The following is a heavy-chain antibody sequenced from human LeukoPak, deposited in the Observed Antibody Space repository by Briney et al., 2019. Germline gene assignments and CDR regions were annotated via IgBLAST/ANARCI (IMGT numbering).Heavy chain of an antibody. J-gene: IGHJ4*02. V-gene: IGHV4-39*01. CDR3: ARHHRHSSSPDDY. Sequence: SETLSLTCTVSGGSISSSSYYWGWIRQPPGKGLEWIGSIYYSGSTYYNPSLKSRVTISVDTSKNQFSLKLSSVTAADTAVYYCARHHRHSSSPDDYWGRGTLVTVSS. D-gene: IGHD6-6*01. CDR1: GGSISSSSYY. CDR2: IYYSGST.